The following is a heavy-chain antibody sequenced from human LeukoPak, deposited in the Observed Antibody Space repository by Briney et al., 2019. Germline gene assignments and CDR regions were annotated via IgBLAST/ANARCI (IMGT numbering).Heavy chain of an antibody. D-gene: IGHD2-15*01. CDR2: ISSSSSYI. CDR1: GFTVSSDY. Sequence: GGSLRLSCAASGFTVSSDYMSWVRQAPGKGLEWVSSISSSSSYIYYADSVKGRFTISRDNAKNSLYLQMNSLRAGDTAVYYCARDLDCSGGSCYSSEYYYGMDVWGQGTTVTVSS. CDR3: ARDLDCSGGSCYSSEYYYGMDV. J-gene: IGHJ6*02. V-gene: IGHV3-21*01.